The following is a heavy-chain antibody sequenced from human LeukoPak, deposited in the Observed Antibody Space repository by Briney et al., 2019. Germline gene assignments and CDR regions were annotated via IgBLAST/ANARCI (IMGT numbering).Heavy chain of an antibody. Sequence: PSETLSLTCTVSGYSISSGHYWGWIRQPPGKGLEWIGSIYHSGSTYYNPPLKSRVTISEDTSKNQFSLKLRSVTAADTAVYYCARGPRFGELLWHWFDPWGQGTLVTVSS. V-gene: IGHV4-38-2*02. CDR3: ARGPRFGELLWHWFDP. CDR2: IYHSGST. CDR1: GYSISSGHY. D-gene: IGHD3-10*01. J-gene: IGHJ5*02.